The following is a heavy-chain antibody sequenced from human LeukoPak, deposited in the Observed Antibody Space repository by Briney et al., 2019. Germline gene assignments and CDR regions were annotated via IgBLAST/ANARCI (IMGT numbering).Heavy chain of an antibody. CDR1: GGSFSGYY. D-gene: IGHD6-19*01. CDR2: INHSGST. Sequence: SETLSLTCAVYGGSFSGYYWSWIRQPPGKGLEWIGEINHSGSTNYNPSLKSRVTISVDTSKNQFSRKLSSVTAADTAVYYCARGTKWLEIDYWGQGTLVTVSS. V-gene: IGHV4-34*01. CDR3: ARGTKWLEIDY. J-gene: IGHJ4*02.